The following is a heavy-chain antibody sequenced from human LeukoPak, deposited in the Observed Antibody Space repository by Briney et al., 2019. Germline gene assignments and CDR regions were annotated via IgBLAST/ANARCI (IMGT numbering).Heavy chain of an antibody. CDR2: IYYSGST. J-gene: IGHJ4*02. V-gene: IGHV4-59*01. Sequence: SETLSLTCTVSGGSISSYYWSWIRQPPGKGLEWIGYIYYSGSTNYNPSLKSRVTISVDTSKNQFSLKLSSVTAADTAVYYCASSLFSDFWSGPFDNWGQGTRVTVSS. D-gene: IGHD3-3*01. CDR3: ASSLFSDFWSGPFDN. CDR1: GGSISSYY.